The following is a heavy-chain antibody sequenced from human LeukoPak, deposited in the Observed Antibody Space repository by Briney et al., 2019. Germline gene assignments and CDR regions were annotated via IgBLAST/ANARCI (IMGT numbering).Heavy chain of an antibody. V-gene: IGHV1-24*01. CDR1: GYTLTELS. Sequence: ASVKVSCKVSGYTLTELSMHWVRQAPGKGLEWMGGFDPEDGETIYAQKFQGRVTMTEDTSTDTAYMELSSLRSEDAAVYYCAALDNRDYYGSGSYGIWGQGTLVTVSS. D-gene: IGHD3-10*01. CDR2: FDPEDGET. J-gene: IGHJ4*02. CDR3: AALDNRDYYGSGSYGI.